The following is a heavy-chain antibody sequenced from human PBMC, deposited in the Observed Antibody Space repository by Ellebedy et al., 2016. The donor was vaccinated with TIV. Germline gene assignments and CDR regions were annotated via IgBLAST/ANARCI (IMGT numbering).Heavy chain of an antibody. CDR3: ARPGSGSYYNVWAFDI. Sequence: GGSLRLXXKGSGYSFTSYWIGWVRQMPGKGLEWMGIIYPGDSDTRYSPSFQGQVTISADKSISTAYLQWSSLKASDTAMYYCARPGSGSYYNVWAFDIWGQGTMVTVSS. CDR1: GYSFTSYW. CDR2: IYPGDSDT. V-gene: IGHV5-51*01. D-gene: IGHD3-10*01. J-gene: IGHJ3*02.